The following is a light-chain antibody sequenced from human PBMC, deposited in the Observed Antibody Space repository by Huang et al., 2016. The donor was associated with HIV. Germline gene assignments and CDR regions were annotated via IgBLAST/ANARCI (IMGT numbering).Light chain of an antibody. CDR1: ETINTD. CDR3: QQSHSTPRT. V-gene: IGKV1-39*01. Sequence: DIQMTQSPSSLSASVGDRVTLTCRASETINTDLNWYQQKPGKAPKLLINVASSLQSGVPSRFSGSGSGTDFTLTISSLQPEDFATYYCQQSHSTPRTFGQGTKVEIK. CDR2: VAS. J-gene: IGKJ1*01.